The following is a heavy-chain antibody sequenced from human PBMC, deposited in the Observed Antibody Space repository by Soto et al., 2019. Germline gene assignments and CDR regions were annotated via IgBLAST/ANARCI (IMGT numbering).Heavy chain of an antibody. CDR1: GFDFSTYA. D-gene: IGHD3-10*01. V-gene: IGHV3-23*01. J-gene: IGHJ6*02. Sequence: EVRLLESGGGLVQPGGSLRLSCVASGFDFSTYAMSWVRQAPGKGLEWVSVIGEGGVSRVYADAVKGRFTISRDNSKNTLYLQMTSLRVDDTAMYYCARDSVTRVSSDIPGMDVWGQGNTVSDSS. CDR3: ARDSVTRVSSDIPGMDV. CDR2: IGEGGVSR.